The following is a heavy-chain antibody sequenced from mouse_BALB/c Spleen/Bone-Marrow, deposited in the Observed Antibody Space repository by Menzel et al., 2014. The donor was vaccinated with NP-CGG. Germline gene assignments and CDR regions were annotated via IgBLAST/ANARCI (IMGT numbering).Heavy chain of an antibody. D-gene: IGHD2-3*01. CDR2: INPYNDGT. CDR1: GYTFTAYV. CDR3: AREGWLLRFDY. Sequence: EVKLMESGPEQVKPGASVKMSCKASGYTFTAYVMHWVKQKPGQGLEWIGYINPYNDGTNYNEKFKGKATLTSDISSSTANMELSSLTSEDSAVYYCAREGWLLRFDYWGQGTTLTVSS. J-gene: IGHJ2*01. V-gene: IGHV1-14*01.